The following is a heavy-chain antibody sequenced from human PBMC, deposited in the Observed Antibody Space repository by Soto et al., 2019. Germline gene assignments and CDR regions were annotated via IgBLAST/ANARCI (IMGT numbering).Heavy chain of an antibody. CDR3: ARESHDILTGPPWVWYFDL. V-gene: IGHV4-34*01. J-gene: IGHJ2*01. D-gene: IGHD3-9*01. CDR2: INDRGSI. Sequence: QVQLQQWGAGPLRPLETLSLTCGVSGGSFSGYYWAWIRQSPGKGLEWIGEINDRGSINYNPSLKSRVRISVDTSKNHYSLNLRSVTAADPAVYYRARESHDILTGPPWVWYFDLWGRGTLVTVSS. CDR1: GGSFSGYY.